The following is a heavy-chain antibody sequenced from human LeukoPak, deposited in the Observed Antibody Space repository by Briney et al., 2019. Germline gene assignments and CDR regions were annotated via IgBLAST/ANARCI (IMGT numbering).Heavy chain of an antibody. Sequence: PGGSLRLSCAASGFTFSDHYMDWIRQGPGKGLEWVARIRNKPNSYTTEYAASVEGRFTISRDDSKNSLYLQMNSLKTEDTAVYYCARSQLLPVRYFDYWGQGTLVTVSS. CDR2: IRNKPNSYTT. V-gene: IGHV3-72*01. D-gene: IGHD2-2*01. J-gene: IGHJ4*02. CDR1: GFTFSDHY. CDR3: ARSQLLPVRYFDY.